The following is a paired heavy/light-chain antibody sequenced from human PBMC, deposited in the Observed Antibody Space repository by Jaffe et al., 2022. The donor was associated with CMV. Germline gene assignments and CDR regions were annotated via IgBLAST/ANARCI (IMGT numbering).Light chain of an antibody. CDR1: SSNIGAGYD. J-gene: IGLJ3*02. Sequence: QSVLTQPPSVSGAPGQRVTISCTGSSSNIGAGYDVYWYQQLPGTAPKVLIYGNNNRPSGVPDRFSGSKSGTSASLAITGLQAEDEADYYCQSYDSSLSGSGVFGGGTKLTVL. CDR2: GNN. V-gene: IGLV1-40*01. CDR3: QSYDSSLSGSGV.
Heavy chain of an antibody. V-gene: IGHV5-51*01. Sequence: EVQLVQSGAEVKKSGESLKISCKTSGYSFTNYWIAWVRQMPEKGLEWMGIIYPGDSDTRYSPSFQGQVTISVDKSVNTAYLQWSSLKSSDTAIYYCARQGGANQWLFNWGQGTLVTVSS. CDR2: IYPGDSDT. CDR3: ARQGGANQWLFN. D-gene: IGHD6-19*01. J-gene: IGHJ4*02. CDR1: GYSFTNYW.